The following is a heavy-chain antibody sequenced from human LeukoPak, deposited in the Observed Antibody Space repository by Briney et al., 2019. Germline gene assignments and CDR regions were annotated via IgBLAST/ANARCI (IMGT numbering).Heavy chain of an antibody. Sequence: SETLSLTCSVSGGSISSSDHYWGWIRQPPGKGLEWIGSIYYSGSTYYNPSLKSRVTISVDTSKNQFSLKLSSVTAADTAVYYCARGGRGHFDYWGQGTLVTVSS. D-gene: IGHD3-10*01. V-gene: IGHV4-39*01. CDR2: IYYSGST. CDR3: ARGGRGHFDY. J-gene: IGHJ4*02. CDR1: GGSISSSDHY.